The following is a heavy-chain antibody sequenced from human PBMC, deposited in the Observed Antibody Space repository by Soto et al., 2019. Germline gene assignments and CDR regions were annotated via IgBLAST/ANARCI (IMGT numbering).Heavy chain of an antibody. V-gene: IGHV5-51*01. J-gene: IGHJ3*02. CDR3: ERVFSDGFES. CDR1: RYRVVTYW. Sequence: GESLKISCKGSRYRVVTYWIGWMRQMPGKGLEWMGIIYPGDSDTRYSPSFQGQVTMSADKSISTAYLQWSSLKASDIATYYCERVFSDGFESRGQGSMV. CDR2: IYPGDSDT.